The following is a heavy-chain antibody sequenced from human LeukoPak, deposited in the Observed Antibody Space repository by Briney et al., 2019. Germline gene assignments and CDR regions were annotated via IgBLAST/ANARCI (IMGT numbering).Heavy chain of an antibody. Sequence: GGSLRLSCAASGFTFSGSTMHWVRQASGKGLEWVGRIRSKANNYATAYATSVKGGFTLSRDDSKNTAYLQMNSLKTEDTAVYYCIRGAASGSYYGFDVWGQGATVTVSS. D-gene: IGHD1-26*01. CDR2: IRSKANNYAT. V-gene: IGHV3-73*01. CDR1: GFTFSGST. CDR3: IRGAASGSYYGFDV. J-gene: IGHJ6*02.